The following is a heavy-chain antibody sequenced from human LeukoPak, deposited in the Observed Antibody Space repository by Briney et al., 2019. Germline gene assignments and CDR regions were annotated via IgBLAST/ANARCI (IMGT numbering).Heavy chain of an antibody. J-gene: IGHJ5*02. V-gene: IGHV1-46*01. CDR2: INPSGGST. Sequence: GGSLRLSCAASGFTFSGSAMHWVRQAPGQGLEWMGIINPSGGSTSYAQKFQGRVTMTRDTSTSTVYMELSSLRSEDTAVYYCAREGGYSYGSAVGWFDPWGQGTLVTVSS. CDR3: AREGGYSYGSAVGWFDP. D-gene: IGHD5-18*01. CDR1: GFTFSGSA.